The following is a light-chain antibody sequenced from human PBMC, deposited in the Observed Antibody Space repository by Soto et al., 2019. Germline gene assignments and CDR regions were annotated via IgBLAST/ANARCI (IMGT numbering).Light chain of an antibody. CDR2: GSS. J-gene: IGKJ2*01. CDR1: QSISSSA. CDR3: QQYVTSPYT. Sequence: DIVLTQSPGTLSLSPGERVILSCRTSQSISSSALAWYQQKPGQAPSLLIYGSSRRATGIPDRFSGSGSGTDFTLTISSLEPEDFAVYFCQQYVTSPYTCGQGTKLEI. V-gene: IGKV3-20*01.